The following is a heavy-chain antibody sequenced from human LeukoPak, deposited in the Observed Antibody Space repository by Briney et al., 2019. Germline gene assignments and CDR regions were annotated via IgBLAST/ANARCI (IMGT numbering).Heavy chain of an antibody. V-gene: IGHV1-69*05. J-gene: IGHJ4*02. CDR2: IIPIFGTA. CDR1: GGTFSSYA. D-gene: IGHD4-23*01. CDR3: ASHSDLRWSLGY. Sequence: ASVKVSCKASGGTFSSYAISWVRQAPGQGLERMGGIIPIFGTANYAQKFQGRVMITTDESTSTAYMELSSLRSEDTAVYYCASHSDLRWSLGYWGQGTLVTVSS.